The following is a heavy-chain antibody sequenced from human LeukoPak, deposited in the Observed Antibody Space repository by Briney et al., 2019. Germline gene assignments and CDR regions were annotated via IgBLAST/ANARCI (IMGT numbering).Heavy chain of an antibody. D-gene: IGHD3-10*01. CDR3: AKGSGQPFDY. CDR1: GFTFSTYA. J-gene: IGHJ4*02. V-gene: IGHV3-23*01. Sequence: GGSLRLSCAASGFTFSTYAMTWVRQAPGKGLEWVSAISGSGGSTYYADSVKGRFTISRDNSKNTLYLQMNSLRAEDTAVYYCAKGSGQPFDYWGQGTLVTVSS. CDR2: ISGSGGST.